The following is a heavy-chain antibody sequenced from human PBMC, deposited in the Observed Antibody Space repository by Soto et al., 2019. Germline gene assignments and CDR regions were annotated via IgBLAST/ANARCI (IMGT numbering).Heavy chain of an antibody. CDR1: GLTFSDHY. Sequence: EVQLVVSGGGLVQPGGSLRLSCAVSGLTFSDHYMGWVRQAPGKGLDWVGRIRDRVHSYSTEYAASVKGRFTISRDDSRNSLYLQMNSLKMEDTAVFYCVSLWSVTGSRDYWGRGTLVTVSS. CDR3: VSLWSVTGSRDY. V-gene: IGHV3-72*01. CDR2: IRDRVHSYST. D-gene: IGHD1-20*01. J-gene: IGHJ4*02.